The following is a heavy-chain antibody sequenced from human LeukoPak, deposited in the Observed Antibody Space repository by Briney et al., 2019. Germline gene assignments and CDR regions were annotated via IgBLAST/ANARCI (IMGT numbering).Heavy chain of an antibody. V-gene: IGHV3-7*03. D-gene: IGHD6-13*01. CDR1: GFTFSSYW. CDR3: AKERIAAAGRGGLDY. CDR2: IKQDGSEK. J-gene: IGHJ4*02. Sequence: PGGSLRLSCAASGFTFSSYWMSWVRQAPGKGLEWVANIKQDGSEKYYADSVKGRFTISRDNAKNSLYLQMNSLRAEDTALYYCAKERIAAAGRGGLDYWGQGTLVTVSS.